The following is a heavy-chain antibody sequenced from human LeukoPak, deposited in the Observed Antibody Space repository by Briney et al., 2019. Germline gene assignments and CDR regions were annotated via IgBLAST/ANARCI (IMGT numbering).Heavy chain of an antibody. Sequence: PGGSLRLSCAASEFTFSSYAMSWVRQAPGKGLESVSAISGSGASTYYADSVKGRFTISRDNSKNTLYLQMNSLRAEDAAVYYCAKDMARERVTAIYFDYWGQGTLVTVSS. V-gene: IGHV3-23*01. CDR3: AKDMARERVTAIYFDY. CDR2: ISGSGAST. CDR1: EFTFSSYA. D-gene: IGHD2-21*02. J-gene: IGHJ4*02.